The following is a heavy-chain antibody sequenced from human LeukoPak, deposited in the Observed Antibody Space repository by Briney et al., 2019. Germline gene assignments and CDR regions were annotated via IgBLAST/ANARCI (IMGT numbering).Heavy chain of an antibody. CDR2: ISYDGSNK. CDR3: AKVGFTMIVVANYFDY. D-gene: IGHD3-22*01. Sequence: PGGSLRLSCAASGFTFGSYAMHWVRQAPGKGLEWVAVISYDGSNKYYADSVKGRFTISRDNSKNTLYLQMNSLRAEDTAVYYCAKVGFTMIVVANYFDYWGQGTLVTVSS. CDR1: GFTFGSYA. J-gene: IGHJ4*02. V-gene: IGHV3-30-3*02.